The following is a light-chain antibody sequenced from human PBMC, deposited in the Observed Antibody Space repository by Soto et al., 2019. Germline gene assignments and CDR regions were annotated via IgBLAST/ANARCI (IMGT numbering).Light chain of an antibody. V-gene: IGLV2-14*01. CDR1: SSAVGGYNY. CDR3: SSYTSSRTYVV. CDR2: EVS. J-gene: IGLJ2*01. Sequence: QSALTQPASVSGSPGQSITIYCTGTSSAVGGYNYVSWYQQHPGKAPKFMIYEVSNRPSGVSNRFSGSKSGNTASLTISGLQAEDEADYYCSSYTSSRTYVVFGGGTKLTVL.